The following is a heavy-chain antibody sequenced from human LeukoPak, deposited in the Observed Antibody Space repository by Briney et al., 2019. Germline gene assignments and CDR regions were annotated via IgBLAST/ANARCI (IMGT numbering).Heavy chain of an antibody. V-gene: IGHV1-2*04. J-gene: IGHJ6*02. CDR3: ARDYYDSSIVGHYYYGMDV. CDR2: INPNSGGT. Sequence: ASVKVSCKASGYTFTGYYMHWVRQAPGQGLEWMGWINPNSGGTNYAQKFQGWVTMTRDTSISTAYMELSRLRSDDTAVYYCARDYYDSSIVGHYYYGMDVWGQGTTVTVSS. CDR1: GYTFTGYY. D-gene: IGHD3-22*01.